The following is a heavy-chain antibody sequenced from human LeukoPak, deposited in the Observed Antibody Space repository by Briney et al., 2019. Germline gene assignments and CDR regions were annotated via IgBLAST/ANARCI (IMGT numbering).Heavy chain of an antibody. V-gene: IGHV3-7*01. CDR2: IKQDGSDK. Sequence: GGSLRLSCAASGFTFSTYWMSWVRQAPGKGLEWVANIKQDGSDKYYVDSVKGRFTISRDNAKNSLYLQMNSLRAEDTAVYYCARARTGRALTYYYYYYMDVWGKGTTVTVSS. CDR1: GFTFSTYW. CDR3: ARARTGRALTYYYYYYMDV. J-gene: IGHJ6*03. D-gene: IGHD2-15*01.